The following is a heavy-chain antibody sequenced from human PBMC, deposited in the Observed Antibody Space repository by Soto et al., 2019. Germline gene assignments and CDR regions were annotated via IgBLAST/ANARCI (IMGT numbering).Heavy chain of an antibody. J-gene: IGHJ3*02. CDR1: GGTFSTYT. CDR3: TTGRWSAETFNI. D-gene: IGHD1-1*01. Sequence: QVQLVQSGAEVKKPGSSVKVSCKASGGTFSTYTIIWVRQAPGQGLEWMGRILPMLDITNSAQRFQGRVTITADKSPSPDSLKLSSLRSVDPAVYYSTTGRWSAETFNIWGRGKMVNVSS. CDR2: ILPMLDIT. V-gene: IGHV1-69*02.